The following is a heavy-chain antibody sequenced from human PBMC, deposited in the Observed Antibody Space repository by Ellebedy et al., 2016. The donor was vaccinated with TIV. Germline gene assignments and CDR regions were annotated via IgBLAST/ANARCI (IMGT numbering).Heavy chain of an antibody. CDR3: AISSHSKWGDAFDV. D-gene: IGHD2-2*01. Sequence: MPSETLSLTCIVSAGSTRTYYWSWLRQPVGKGLEWIGRAYHNGNNNYSPSLRSRVTMSVDSSENRFSLNLDSVTAADTAVYYCAISSHSKWGDAFDVWGQGTTV. CDR2: AYHNGNN. V-gene: IGHV4-4*07. CDR1: AGSTRTYY. J-gene: IGHJ3*01.